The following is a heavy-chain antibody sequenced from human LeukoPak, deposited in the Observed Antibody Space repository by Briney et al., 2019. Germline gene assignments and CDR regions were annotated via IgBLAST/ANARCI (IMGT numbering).Heavy chain of an antibody. CDR1: GFTFRGYW. D-gene: IGHD5-12*01. J-gene: IGHJ6*02. CDR2: IWEGGSEM. CDR3: VRGRDVVATAPFFYYGMDV. Sequence: PAGGSLRLSCAASGFTFRGYWMNWVRQAPGKGLEWVANIWEGGSEMHYVDSVKGRFTISGDSARTSLYLQMNSLRAEDSAVYYRVRGRDVVATAPFFYYGMDVWGQGITVTVSS. V-gene: IGHV3-7*01.